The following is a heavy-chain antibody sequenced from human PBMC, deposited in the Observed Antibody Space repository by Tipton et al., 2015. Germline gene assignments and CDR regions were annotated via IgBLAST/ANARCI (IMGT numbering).Heavy chain of an antibody. Sequence: TLSLTCTVSGGSITQYYRTWIRQTPGKGLEWIGYINYRGDTNYNPALKSRVTMSVDTSKNQFSLKLTSVTAADTAVYYCARAGSMATDELDLWGQGILVTVSS. CDR3: ARAGSMATDELDL. V-gene: IGHV4-59*07. D-gene: IGHD5-24*01. CDR2: INYRGDT. J-gene: IGHJ5*02. CDR1: GGSITQYY.